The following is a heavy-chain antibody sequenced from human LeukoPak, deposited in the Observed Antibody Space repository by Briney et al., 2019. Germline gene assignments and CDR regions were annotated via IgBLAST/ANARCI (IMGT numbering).Heavy chain of an antibody. V-gene: IGHV3-48*01. Sequence: PGGSLRLSCAASGFTFSSYSMNWVRQAPGKGLEWVSYTSSSSTTIYYADSVKGRFTISRDNAKNSLYLQMNSLRAEDTAVYYCARAWVLMDVWGQGTTVTVSS. D-gene: IGHD7-27*01. CDR2: TSSSSTTI. CDR1: GFTFSSYS. J-gene: IGHJ6*02. CDR3: ARAWVLMDV.